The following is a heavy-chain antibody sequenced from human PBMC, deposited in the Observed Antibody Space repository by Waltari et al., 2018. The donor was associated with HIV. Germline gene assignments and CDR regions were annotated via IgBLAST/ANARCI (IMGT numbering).Heavy chain of an antibody. CDR1: GFTFSTYS. D-gene: IGHD3-16*01. CDR2: ISSTSTTI. CDR3: ARDITLTPGPDY. V-gene: IGHV3-48*01. J-gene: IGHJ4*02. Sequence: EVHLVESGGGPVQPGGSLRLSCAASGFTFSTYSMNWVRQAPGKGLELISYISSTSTTIFYADPVKGRFTISRDNAKNSLDLQMNNLRAEDTAVYYCARDITLTPGPDYWGQGTLVTVSS.